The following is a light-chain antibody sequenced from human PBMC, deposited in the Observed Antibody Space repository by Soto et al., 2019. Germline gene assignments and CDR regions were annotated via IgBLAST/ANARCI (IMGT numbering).Light chain of an antibody. CDR2: TNN. CDR1: SSDVGGYNY. Sequence: QSVLTQPPSASGSPGQSVAISCTGTSSDVGGYNYVSWYQQLPGTAPKLLIYTNNQRPSGVPDRFSGSKSGTSASLAISGLRSEDEADFYCAAWDDSLNAVVFGGGTKLTVL. V-gene: IGLV1-47*02. J-gene: IGLJ2*01. CDR3: AAWDDSLNAVV.